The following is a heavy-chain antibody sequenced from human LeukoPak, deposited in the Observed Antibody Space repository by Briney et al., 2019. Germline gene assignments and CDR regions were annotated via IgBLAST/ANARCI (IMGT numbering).Heavy chain of an antibody. CDR3: TRGTGYCSGGSCYPGTAFDY. Sequence: SGTLSLTCAVSGGSISSSNWWSWVRQPPGKGLEWIGEIYHSGSTNHNPSLKSRVTISVDKSKNQFSLKLSSVTAADTAVYYCTRGTGYCSGGSCYPGTAFDYWGQGTLVTVSS. CDR2: IYHSGST. D-gene: IGHD2-15*01. V-gene: IGHV4-4*02. J-gene: IGHJ4*02. CDR1: GGSISSSNW.